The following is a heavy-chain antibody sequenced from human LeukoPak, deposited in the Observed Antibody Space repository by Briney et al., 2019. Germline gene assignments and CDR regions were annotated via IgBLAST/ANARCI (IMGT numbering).Heavy chain of an antibody. CDR2: IYYSGNT. CDR3: ASQYSSGWYGVGYFDY. Sequence: SETLSLTCIVSGGSISSYYWSWIRQPPGKGLEWIGYIYYSGNTNYNPSLKSRVTISVDTSKNQFSLKLSSVIAADTAVYYCASQYSSGWYGVGYFDYWGQGTLVTVSS. D-gene: IGHD6-19*01. J-gene: IGHJ4*02. V-gene: IGHV4-59*08. CDR1: GGSISSYY.